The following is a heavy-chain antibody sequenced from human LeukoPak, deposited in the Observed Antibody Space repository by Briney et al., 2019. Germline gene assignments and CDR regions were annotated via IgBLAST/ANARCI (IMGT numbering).Heavy chain of an antibody. J-gene: IGHJ6*03. CDR1: GYTFANYY. V-gene: IGHV1-46*01. D-gene: IGHD3-10*01. CDR2: INPSGGST. CDR3: ARGPRITLVRGGQWYHYMDV. Sequence: GASVKVSCEASGYTFANYYIHLVRQAPGQGLEWMGLINPSGGSTNYAQKFQGRVTMTRDTSTSTVYMELSSLRSEDTAVYYCARGPRITLVRGGQWYHYMDVWGKGTTVTISS.